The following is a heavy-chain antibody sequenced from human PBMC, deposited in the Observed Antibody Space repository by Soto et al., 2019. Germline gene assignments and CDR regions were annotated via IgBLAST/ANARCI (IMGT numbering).Heavy chain of an antibody. J-gene: IGHJ5*02. D-gene: IGHD2-2*01. CDR1: GYTFTSYY. CDR2: INPSGGST. Sequence: ASVKVSCKASGYTFTSYYMHWVRQAPGQGLEWMGIINPSGGSTSYAQKFQGRVTMTRDTSTSTVYMELSSLRSEDTAVYCCARDYCSSTSCLSLDPWGQGTLVTVSS. CDR3: ARDYCSSTSCLSLDP. V-gene: IGHV1-46*01.